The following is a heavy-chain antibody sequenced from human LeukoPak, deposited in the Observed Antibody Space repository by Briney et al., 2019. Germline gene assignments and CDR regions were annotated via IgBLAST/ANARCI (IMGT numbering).Heavy chain of an antibody. V-gene: IGHV3-30*04. CDR1: GFTFSSYA. CDR2: ISYDGSNK. D-gene: IGHD2-15*01. J-gene: IGHJ3*02. Sequence: PGRSLGLSCAASGFTFSSYAMHWVRQAPGKGLEWVAVISYDGSNKYYADSVKGRFTISRDNSKNTLYLQMNSLRAEDTAVYYCARVIGWVAAYSGDGAFDIWGQGTMVTVSS. CDR3: ARVIGWVAAYSGDGAFDI.